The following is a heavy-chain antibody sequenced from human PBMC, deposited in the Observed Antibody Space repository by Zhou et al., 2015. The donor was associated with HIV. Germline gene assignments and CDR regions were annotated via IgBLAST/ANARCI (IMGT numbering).Heavy chain of an antibody. D-gene: IGHD3-3*01. V-gene: IGHV1-69*12. J-gene: IGHJ3*02. CDR1: GGTFSSYA. CDR2: IIPIFGTA. CDR3: AREGRFLEWLSAPATDAFDI. Sequence: QVQLVQSGAEVKKPGSSVKVSCKASGGTFSSYAISWVRQAPGQGLEWMGGIIPIFGTANYAQKFQGRVTITADESTSTAYMELSSLRSEDTAVYYCAREGRFLEWLSAPATDAFDIWGQGTMVTVSS.